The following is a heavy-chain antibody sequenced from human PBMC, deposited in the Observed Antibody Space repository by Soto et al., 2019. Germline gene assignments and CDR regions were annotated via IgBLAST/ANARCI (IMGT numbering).Heavy chain of an antibody. D-gene: IGHD3-9*01. V-gene: IGHV1-8*01. CDR2: MNPNSGNP. CDR3: SRVFWYSDILTGSNLYYFDS. J-gene: IGHJ4*02. Sequence: QVQLVQSGAEVKKPGASVKVSCKASGYTFTSYDINWVRQATGQGLEWMGWMNPNSGNPGNAQKFQGRVTRTRNTSISTAYMKLRSLRSEDTAEYYCSRVFWYSDILTGSNLYYFDSGGQGTLVTFSS. CDR1: GYTFTSYD.